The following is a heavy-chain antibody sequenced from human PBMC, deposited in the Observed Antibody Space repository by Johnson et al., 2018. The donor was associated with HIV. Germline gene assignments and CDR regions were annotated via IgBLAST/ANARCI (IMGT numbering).Heavy chain of an antibody. CDR2: ISFDGSNK. J-gene: IGHJ3*02. CDR3: AKDLDGYNSLDAFDI. Sequence: QVQLVESGGGLIQPGGSLRLSCAASRFTFSSYSMHWVRQAPGKGLEWVAVISFDGSNKYYADSVKGRFTISRDNSKNTLYLQMNSLRAEDTAVYYCAKDLDGYNSLDAFDIWGQGTMGTVSS. D-gene: IGHD5-24*01. V-gene: IGHV3-30-3*01. CDR1: RFTFSSYS.